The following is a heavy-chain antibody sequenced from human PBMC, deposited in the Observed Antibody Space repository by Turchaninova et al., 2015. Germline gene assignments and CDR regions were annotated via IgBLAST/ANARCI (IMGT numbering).Heavy chain of an antibody. D-gene: IGHD4-17*01. V-gene: IGHV4-30-4*01. CDR3: ARAGDYGYYFDY. J-gene: IGHJ4*02. Sequence: QVQLQESGPGLVKPSQTLALTGTFSCGSMISGDYYWSGIRQPPGKGLEWIGYIYYSGSTYYNPSLKSRVTISVDTSKNQFSLKLSSVTAADTAVYYCARAGDYGYYFDYWGQGTLVTVSS. CDR1: CGSMISGDYY. CDR2: IYYSGST.